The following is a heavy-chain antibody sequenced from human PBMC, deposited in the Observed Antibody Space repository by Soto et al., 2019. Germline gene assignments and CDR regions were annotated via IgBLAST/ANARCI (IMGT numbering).Heavy chain of an antibody. V-gene: IGHV6-1*01. CDR2: TYYKSKWYS. Sequence: PPLSLTCAISGDSVSSKSAAWNWILQSPSRGLEWLGRTYYKSKWYSDYAVSVKGRISINPDTSKNQFSLQLNSVTPEDTAVYYCASAGSDGFDFWGQGTMVTVSS. J-gene: IGHJ3*01. CDR1: GDSVSSKSAA. CDR3: ASAGSDGFDF.